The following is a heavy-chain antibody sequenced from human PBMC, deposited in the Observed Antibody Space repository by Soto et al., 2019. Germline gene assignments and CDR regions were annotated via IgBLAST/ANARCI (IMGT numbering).Heavy chain of an antibody. J-gene: IGHJ6*02. Sequence: ASVKVSCKASGGTFSSYAISWVRQAPGQGLEWMGGIIPIFGTANYAQKFQGRVTITADESTSTAYMELSSLRSEDTAVYYCARATLVRGVSGLYYYGMDVWGQGTTVTVSS. D-gene: IGHD3-10*01. CDR2: IIPIFGTA. CDR1: GGTFSSYA. V-gene: IGHV1-69*13. CDR3: ARATLVRGVSGLYYYGMDV.